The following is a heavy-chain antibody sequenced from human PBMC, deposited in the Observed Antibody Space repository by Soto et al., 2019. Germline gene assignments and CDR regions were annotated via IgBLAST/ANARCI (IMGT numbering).Heavy chain of an antibody. CDR2: FSYSGSL. V-gene: IGHV4-34*01. D-gene: IGHD1-20*01. CDR3: AGGPRYWSFAL. J-gene: IGHJ2*01. CDR1: GGSSRAYH. Sequence: SETPSLTCSVYGGSSRAYHWSWIRQSPGEGLEWIGEFSYSGSLNYNPSLKRRVAVSLDTSTDHFSLTMTSVTAADTGVYFCAGGPRYWSFALWGRGTLVTVSS.